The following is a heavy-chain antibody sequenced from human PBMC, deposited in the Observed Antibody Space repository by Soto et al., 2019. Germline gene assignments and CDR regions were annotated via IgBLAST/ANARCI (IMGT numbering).Heavy chain of an antibody. CDR3: AVVSVVVPALTSEGFDP. D-gene: IGHD2-15*01. CDR2: TIPMFGTA. CDR1: GGTLNGFG. V-gene: IGHV1-69*12. J-gene: IGHJ5*02. Sequence: QVQPEQSGAEVKKPGSSVKVSCQPSGGTLNGFGFTWVRQAPGHGLECMGGTIPMFGTARYAQKFQGRLTITADESTGTTYMELNNLRSDETAMYYCAVVSVVVPALTSEGFDPWGQGTPVIVSS.